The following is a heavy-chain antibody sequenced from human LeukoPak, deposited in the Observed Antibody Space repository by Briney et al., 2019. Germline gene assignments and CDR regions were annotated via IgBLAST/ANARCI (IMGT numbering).Heavy chain of an antibody. Sequence: RPSETLSLTCTVSGGSISSGGYYWSWIRQHPGKGLEWIGYIYYSGSTYYNPSLKSRVTISVDTSKNQFSLKLSSVTAADTAVYYCARSERGSGYYAHPSYWGQGTLVTVSS. D-gene: IGHD3-22*01. V-gene: IGHV4-31*03. CDR3: ARSERGSGYYAHPSY. CDR1: GGSISSGGYY. J-gene: IGHJ4*02. CDR2: IYYSGST.